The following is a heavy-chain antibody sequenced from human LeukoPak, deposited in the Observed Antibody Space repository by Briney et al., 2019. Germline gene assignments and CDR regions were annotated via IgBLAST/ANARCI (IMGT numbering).Heavy chain of an antibody. Sequence: ASVKVSCKASGYTFTSYAMNWVRQAPGQGLEWMGWINTNTGNPTYAQGFTGRFVFSLDTSVSTAYLQISSLKAEDTAVYYCVRDPLYCSGGSCYPDWFDPWGQGTLVTVSS. CDR2: INTNTGNP. CDR3: VRDPLYCSGGSCYPDWFDP. CDR1: GYTFTSYA. D-gene: IGHD2-15*01. J-gene: IGHJ5*02. V-gene: IGHV7-4-1*02.